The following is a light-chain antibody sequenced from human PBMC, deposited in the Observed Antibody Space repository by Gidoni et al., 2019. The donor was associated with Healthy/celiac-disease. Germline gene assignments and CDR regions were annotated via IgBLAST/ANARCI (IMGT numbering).Light chain of an antibody. J-gene: IGKJ3*01. Sequence: EIVLTQSPGTLSLSPGERATLSCRASQSVSSSYLAWYQQEPGQAPRLLIYGASSRATGIPDRFSGSGSGTDFTLTISRLEPEDFAVYYCQQYGSSRLTFGPGTKVDIK. CDR3: QQYGSSRLT. CDR1: QSVSSSY. CDR2: GAS. V-gene: IGKV3-20*01.